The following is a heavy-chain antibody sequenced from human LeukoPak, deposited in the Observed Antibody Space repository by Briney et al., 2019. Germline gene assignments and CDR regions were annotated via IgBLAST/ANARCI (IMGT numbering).Heavy chain of an antibody. Sequence: SETLSLTCTVSGGSIRSSDYYWGWIRQPPGKGLEWIGCIYYTGSTYYNPSLRGRVTVSIDTSMNQFSLRLISVTASDTAVYFCAGAPNRHFFDYWGHGTLVAVSS. CDR2: IYYTGST. CDR3: AGAPNRHFFDY. V-gene: IGHV4-39*01. CDR1: GGSIRSSDYY. J-gene: IGHJ4*01.